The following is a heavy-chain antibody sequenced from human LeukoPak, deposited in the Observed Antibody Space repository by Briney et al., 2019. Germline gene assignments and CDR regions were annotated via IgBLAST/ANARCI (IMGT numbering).Heavy chain of an antibody. D-gene: IGHD6-19*01. Sequence: PGGSLRLSCAASGFTFSSYAMSWVRQAPGKGLVWVSRINSDGSSTSYADSVKGRFTISRDNAKNTLYLQMNSLRAEDTAVYYCARRDSGWGILGYYYYMDVWGKGTTVTVSS. CDR3: ARRDSGWGILGYYYYMDV. CDR1: GFTFSSYA. V-gene: IGHV3-74*01. J-gene: IGHJ6*03. CDR2: INSDGSST.